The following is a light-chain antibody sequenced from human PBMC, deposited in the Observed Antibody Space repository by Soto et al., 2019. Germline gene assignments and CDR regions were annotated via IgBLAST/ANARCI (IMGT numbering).Light chain of an antibody. CDR1: QSVTTN. Sequence: ETVLTQSPATLSVSPGERATFSCKASQSVTTNLAWYQQKPGQVPRLLIYGAFTRATGIPARFSGSVSGTEFTLSISSLQSEDFAVFHCQQYYSWAHTFVQGTKLEIK. J-gene: IGKJ2*01. CDR2: GAF. CDR3: QQYYSWAHT. V-gene: IGKV3-15*01.